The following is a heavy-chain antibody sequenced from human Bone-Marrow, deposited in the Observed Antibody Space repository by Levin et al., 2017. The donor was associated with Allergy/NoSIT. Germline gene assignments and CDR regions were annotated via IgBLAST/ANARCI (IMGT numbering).Heavy chain of an antibody. V-gene: IGHV1-46*01. Sequence: ASVKVSCKASGYTFTSYYMHWVRQAPGQGLEWMGIINPSGGSTSYAQKFQGRVTMTRDTSTSTVYMELSSLRSEDTAVYYCASPRGEDIVVVPAAMTSDYYYGMDVWGQGTTVTVSS. D-gene: IGHD2-2*01. J-gene: IGHJ6*02. CDR2: INPSGGST. CDR1: GYTFTSYY. CDR3: ASPRGEDIVVVPAAMTSDYYYGMDV.